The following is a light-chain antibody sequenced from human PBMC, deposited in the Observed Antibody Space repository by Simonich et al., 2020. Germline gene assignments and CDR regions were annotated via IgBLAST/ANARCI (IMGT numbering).Light chain of an antibody. CDR3: QQRSNWPLT. CDR1: QSVSSY. V-gene: IGKV3-11*01. J-gene: IGKJ4*01. Sequence: EIVLTQSPATLSLSPWKKATLSCMASQSVSSYLAWYQQKPGQAPTLLIYDASNMATGIPARFSGSGSGTDFTLTISSLEPEDFAVYYCQQRSNWPLTFGGGTKVEIK. CDR2: DAS.